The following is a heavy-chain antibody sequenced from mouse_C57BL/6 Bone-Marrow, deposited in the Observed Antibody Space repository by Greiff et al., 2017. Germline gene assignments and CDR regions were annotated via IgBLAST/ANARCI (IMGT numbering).Heavy chain of an antibody. J-gene: IGHJ4*01. CDR2: IYPRSGNT. Sequence: QVQLQQSGAELARPGASVKLSCKASGYTFTSYGISWVKQRTGQGLEWIGEIYPRSGNTYYNEKFKGKATLTADKSSSTAYMELRSLTSEDSAVYFWARGGQLRYYYAMDYWGQGTSVTVSS. CDR1: GYTFTSYG. V-gene: IGHV1-81*01. CDR3: ARGGQLRYYYAMDY. D-gene: IGHD3-2*02.